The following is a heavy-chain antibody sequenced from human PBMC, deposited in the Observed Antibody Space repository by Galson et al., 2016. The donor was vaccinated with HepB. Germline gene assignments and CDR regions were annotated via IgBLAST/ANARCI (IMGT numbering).Heavy chain of an antibody. Sequence: SLRLSCAASGFSFRSHAMHWVRQAPGKGLEWVAVISHDGNNKYYADSVKGRFTISRDNSKNTLYVQMSSLRPEDTAVYYCARDRGRSSWYRNFAYWGQGTLVTVSS. D-gene: IGHD1-26*01. CDR3: ARDRGRSSWYRNFAY. CDR1: GFSFRSHA. V-gene: IGHV3-30-3*01. CDR2: ISHDGNNK. J-gene: IGHJ4*02.